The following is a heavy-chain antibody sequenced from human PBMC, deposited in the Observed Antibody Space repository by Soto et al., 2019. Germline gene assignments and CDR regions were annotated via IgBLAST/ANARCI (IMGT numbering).Heavy chain of an antibody. CDR1: GGTFSSYA. V-gene: IGHV1-69*13. D-gene: IGHD2-15*01. J-gene: IGHJ4*02. Sequence: ASVKVSCKASGGTFSSYAISWVRQAPGQGLEWMGGIIPIFGTANYAQKFQGRVTITADESTSTAYMELSSLRSEDTAVYYCAREPIYCSGGSCYFDYWGQGXLVTVYS. CDR3: AREPIYCSGGSCYFDY. CDR2: IIPIFGTA.